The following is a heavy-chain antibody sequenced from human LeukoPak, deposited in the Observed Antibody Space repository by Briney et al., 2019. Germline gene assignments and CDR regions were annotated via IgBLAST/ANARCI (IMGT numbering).Heavy chain of an antibody. CDR1: GFTFSSYG. CDR2: IRYDGSNR. CDR3: AKDPLQYGSGSYYFDY. Sequence: GGSLRLSCAASGFTFSSYGMHWVRQAPGKGLEWVAFIRYDGSNRYYADSVKGRFTISRDSSKNTLYLQMSSLRAEDTAVYYCAKDPLQYGSGSYYFDYWGQGTLVTVSS. D-gene: IGHD3-10*01. J-gene: IGHJ4*02. V-gene: IGHV3-30*02.